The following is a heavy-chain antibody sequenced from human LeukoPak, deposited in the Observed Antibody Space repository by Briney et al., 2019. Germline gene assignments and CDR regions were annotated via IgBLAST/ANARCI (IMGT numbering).Heavy chain of an antibody. V-gene: IGHV1-2*02. CDR3: ARSDKLGYPDY. Sequence: GASVNVSSTASGYTFIVYYMHWVRQAPGQGLEWMGWINPISGGTDYAQKFQGRVTMNRDTSISTAYMELSRLRSDDTAVYYCARSDKLGYPDYWGQGTLVTVSS. CDR2: INPISGGT. D-gene: IGHD7-27*01. CDR1: GYTFIVYY. J-gene: IGHJ4*02.